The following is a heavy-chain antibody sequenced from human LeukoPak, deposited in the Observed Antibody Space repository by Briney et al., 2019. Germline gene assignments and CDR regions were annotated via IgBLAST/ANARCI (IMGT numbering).Heavy chain of an antibody. Sequence: PGGSLRLSCGSSGFTFSSYSMYWVRQAPGKGLEWVSSISSSTSYIYYADSVRGRFTISRDNAKNSVYLQMKSLRVEDTAVYYCARAPSSFYYYYYMDVWGKGTTVTVSS. J-gene: IGHJ6*03. CDR1: GFTFSSYS. CDR3: ARAPSSFYYYYYMDV. V-gene: IGHV3-21*01. D-gene: IGHD2-2*01. CDR2: ISSSTSYI.